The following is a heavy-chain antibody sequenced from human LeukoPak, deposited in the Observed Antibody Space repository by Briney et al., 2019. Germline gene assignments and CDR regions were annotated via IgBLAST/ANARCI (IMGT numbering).Heavy chain of an antibody. V-gene: IGHV1-2*02. CDR3: ARGSHISIVVVTGDAFDI. J-gene: IGHJ3*02. CDR2: INLDSGGT. CDR1: GYPFTGYY. D-gene: IGHD2-21*02. Sequence: GASVKVSCKTSGYPFTGYYMHWVRQAPGQGLEWMGWINLDSGGTNYGQKFQGRVTMTRDTSISTAYMELSGLTSDDTAVYYCARGSHISIVVVTGDAFDIWGQGTMVTVSS.